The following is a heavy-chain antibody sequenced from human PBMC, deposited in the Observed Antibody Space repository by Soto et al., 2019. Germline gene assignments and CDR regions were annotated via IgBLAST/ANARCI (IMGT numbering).Heavy chain of an antibody. D-gene: IGHD6-13*01. CDR3: AKDQARAASHGID. Sequence: QLQLVESWGGVVQPGRTLRLSCAASGITFNNYGMHWARPAPGKGLEWVAAISNDGSDKYYADSVKGRLTISRDNSKNTVFLQMSSLRAEDTAVYYCAKDQARAASHGIDWGQGTMVTVSS. CDR1: GITFNNYG. V-gene: IGHV3-30*18. CDR2: ISNDGSDK. J-gene: IGHJ3*01.